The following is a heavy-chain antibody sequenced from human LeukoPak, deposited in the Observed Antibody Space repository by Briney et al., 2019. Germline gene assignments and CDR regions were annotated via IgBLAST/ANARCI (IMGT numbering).Heavy chain of an antibody. D-gene: IGHD2-2*01. CDR3: ASSRGYCSSTSCPFDY. CDR1: GYTFTSYE. J-gene: IGHJ4*02. Sequence: ASVKVSCKASGYTFTSYEINWVRQSTGQRLEWMSGMNPNSGNTGYAKKFQGRVTMTRNTSISTAYMEQSSLRSDDTAVYYCASSRGYCSSTSCPFDYWGQGTLVTVSS. CDR2: MNPNSGNT. V-gene: IGHV1-8*01.